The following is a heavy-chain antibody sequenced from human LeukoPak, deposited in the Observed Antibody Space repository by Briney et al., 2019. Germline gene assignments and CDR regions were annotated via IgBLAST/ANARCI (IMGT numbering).Heavy chain of an antibody. CDR2: IYSGGST. CDR1: GFTVSSKY. V-gene: IGHV3-53*01. D-gene: IGHD4-11*01. CDR3: AKGLGKATVTPLGY. Sequence: GGSLRLSCAASGFTVSSKYMSWVRQAPGRGLEWVSVIYSGGSTYYADSVKGRFTISRDNSKNTLYLQMDSLRAEDTAVYYCAKGLGKATVTPLGYWGQGTLVTVSS. J-gene: IGHJ4*02.